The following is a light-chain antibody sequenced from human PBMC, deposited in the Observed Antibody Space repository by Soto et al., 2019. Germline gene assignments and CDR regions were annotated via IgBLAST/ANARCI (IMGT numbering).Light chain of an antibody. V-gene: IGKV1-12*01. CDR2: TAS. J-gene: IGKJ4*01. Sequence: DIQMTQSPSSVSASVGDRVTITCRASQDISNYLAWYQQKPGKAPNLLIYTASSLQSGVPSKFSGSGSGTDFTLTISSLQPEDVATYYCQQTNSVPFTFGGGTKVEIK. CDR1: QDISNY. CDR3: QQTNSVPFT.